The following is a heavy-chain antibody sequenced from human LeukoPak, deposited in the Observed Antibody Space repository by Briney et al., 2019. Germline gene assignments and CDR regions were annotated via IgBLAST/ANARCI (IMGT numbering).Heavy chain of an antibody. J-gene: IGHJ5*01. CDR3: ARDLGDSSGWYDF. D-gene: IGHD6-19*01. CDR1: VYTFTGYY. CDR2: INPNSGGT. V-gene: IGHV1-2*02. Sequence: ASVKVSCKASVYTFTGYYMHSVRQAPGQGPEWMGWINPNSGGTNYAQKFQGRVTMTRDTSISTAYMELSRLRSDDTAVYYCARDLGDSSGWYDFWGQGTLVTVSS.